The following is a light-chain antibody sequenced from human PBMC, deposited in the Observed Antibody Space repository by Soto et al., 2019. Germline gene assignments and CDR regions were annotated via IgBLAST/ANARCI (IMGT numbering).Light chain of an antibody. CDR3: QQRSNWPPV. J-gene: IGKJ4*01. V-gene: IGKV3D-20*02. Sequence: EIVMTQSPATLSASPGERATLSCRASQSVSSNLAWYQQKPGQAPRVLIYDASSRATGIPDRFSGGGSGTDFTLTISRLEPEDFAVYYCQQRSNWPPVFGGGTKVDI. CDR2: DAS. CDR1: QSVSSN.